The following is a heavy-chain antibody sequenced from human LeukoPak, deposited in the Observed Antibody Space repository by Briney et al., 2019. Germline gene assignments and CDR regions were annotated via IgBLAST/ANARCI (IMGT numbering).Heavy chain of an antibody. D-gene: IGHD3-9*01. Sequence: PGGSLRLSCAASGFTFSSHWMSWVRQAPGKGLEWAANIKEDGSEKYYLDSVKGRFTISRDNSKNTLYLQMNSLRAEDTAVYYCAKGPSPRYFDWLSPDVWGQGTLVTVSS. CDR3: AKGPSPRYFDWLSPDV. V-gene: IGHV3-7*01. CDR2: IKEDGSEK. CDR1: GFTFSSHW. J-gene: IGHJ4*02.